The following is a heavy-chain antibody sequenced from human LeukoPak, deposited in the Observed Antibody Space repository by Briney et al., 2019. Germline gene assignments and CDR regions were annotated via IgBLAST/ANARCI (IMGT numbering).Heavy chain of an antibody. Sequence: SETLSLTCTVSVGSISSYYWSWIRQPPGKGLEWIGYIYYSGSTNYNPSLKSRVTISVDTSKNQFSLKLGSVTAADTAVYYCARHGSDSWRAGHYYYGMDVWGQGTTVTVSS. V-gene: IGHV4-59*08. D-gene: IGHD2-2*03. CDR1: VGSISSYY. CDR3: ARHGSDSWRAGHYYYGMDV. CDR2: IYYSGST. J-gene: IGHJ6*02.